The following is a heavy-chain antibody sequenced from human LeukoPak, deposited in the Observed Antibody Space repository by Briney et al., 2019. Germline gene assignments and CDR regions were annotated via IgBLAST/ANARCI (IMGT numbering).Heavy chain of an antibody. CDR1: GYTFTGYY. J-gene: IGHJ4*02. Sequence: GASVKVSCKASGYTFTGYYMHWVRQAPGQGLEWMGWINPNTGGTNYAQKFQGRVTMTRDTSISTAYMELSRLRSDDTAVYYCARVGRITMIVVNPLFDYWGQGTLVTVSS. CDR3: ARVGRITMIVVNPLFDY. D-gene: IGHD3-22*01. V-gene: IGHV1-2*02. CDR2: INPNTGGT.